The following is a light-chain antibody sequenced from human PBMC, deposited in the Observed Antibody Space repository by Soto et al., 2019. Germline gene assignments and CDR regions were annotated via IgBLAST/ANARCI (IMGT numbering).Light chain of an antibody. CDR3: QQYGSSPYT. CDR2: GAS. CDR1: QSVSSSY. J-gene: IGKJ2*01. V-gene: IGKV3-20*01. Sequence: EIVLTQSPGTLSLSPGERATLSCRASQSVSSSYLAWYQQKPGQAPRLLIYGASSRATSIPDRFSGSGSGTDFTLTISRQEPEDFAVYYCQQYGSSPYTFGQGTKLEIK.